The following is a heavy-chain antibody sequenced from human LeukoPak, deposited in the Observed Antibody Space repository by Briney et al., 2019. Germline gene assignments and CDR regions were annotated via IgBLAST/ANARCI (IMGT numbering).Heavy chain of an antibody. D-gene: IGHD3-10*01. Sequence: SVKVSCKASGGTFSSYAISWVRQAPGQGLEWMGRIIPILGTANYAQKFQGRVTITTDESTSTAYMELSSLRSEDTAVYYCARGVEFYYYYYMDVWGKGTTVTVSS. CDR3: ARGVEFYYYYYMDV. J-gene: IGHJ6*03. V-gene: IGHV1-69*11. CDR1: GGTFSSYA. CDR2: IIPILGTA.